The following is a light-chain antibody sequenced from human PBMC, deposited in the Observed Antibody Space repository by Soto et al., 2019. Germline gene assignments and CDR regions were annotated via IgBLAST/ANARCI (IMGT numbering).Light chain of an antibody. J-gene: IGLJ1*01. V-gene: IGLV2-14*01. Sequence: QSVLTQPASVSGSPGQSITISCTGTSSDVGGYNYVSWYQQHPGKAPNFMIYDVSNRPSGVSIRFSGSKSGNTASLTISGLQAEDEADYYCSSYTSSSTLEVFGTGTKVTVL. CDR2: DVS. CDR3: SSYTSSSTLEV. CDR1: SSDVGGYNY.